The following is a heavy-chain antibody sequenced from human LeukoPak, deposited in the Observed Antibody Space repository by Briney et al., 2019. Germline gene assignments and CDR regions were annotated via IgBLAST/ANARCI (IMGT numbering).Heavy chain of an antibody. V-gene: IGHV3-30*02. CDR2: IRFDGSGK. CDR3: AKVDCSGGTCPNHYLEL. CDR1: GFTFSTYG. J-gene: IGHJ4*02. D-gene: IGHD2-15*01. Sequence: GGSLRLSCAASGFTFSTYGMHWVRQAPGKGPEWVAFIRFDGSGKVYADSVKGRFTISRDNSQNTLYLQMNSLRVEDTSVYYCAKVDCSGGTCPNHYLELWGQGTLVTVSS.